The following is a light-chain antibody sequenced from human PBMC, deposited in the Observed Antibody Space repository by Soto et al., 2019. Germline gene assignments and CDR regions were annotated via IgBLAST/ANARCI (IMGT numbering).Light chain of an antibody. CDR1: QSVSSY. V-gene: IGKV3-11*01. CDR3: QQRSNWPLT. J-gene: IGKJ4*01. Sequence: IVLTHSPSTLSLSPPARATLSCRASQSVSSYSAWYQQKPGQAPRLLIYDASNRATGIPARFSGSGSGTDFTLTIIYLGPEDFAAYFCQQRSNWPLTFGGGTKVDIK. CDR2: DAS.